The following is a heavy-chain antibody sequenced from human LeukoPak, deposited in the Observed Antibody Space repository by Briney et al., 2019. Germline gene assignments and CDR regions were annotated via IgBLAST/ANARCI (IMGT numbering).Heavy chain of an antibody. Sequence: GGSLRLSCAASGFTFNNYSMNWVRQGPGKGLDWVSSISSSGRYMYYADSAKGRFTISRDNAKNSLYLQMNSLRAEDTAVYYCARAQWELAPFDYWGQGTLVTVSS. D-gene: IGHD1-26*01. CDR2: ISSSGRYM. CDR1: GFTFNNYS. CDR3: ARAQWELAPFDY. J-gene: IGHJ4*02. V-gene: IGHV3-21*01.